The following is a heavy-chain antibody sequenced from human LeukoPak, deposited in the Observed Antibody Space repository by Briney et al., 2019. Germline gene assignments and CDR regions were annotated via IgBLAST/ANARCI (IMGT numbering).Heavy chain of an antibody. CDR2: ISAYNGNT. CDR3: ARDREVRGVSYYYGMDV. V-gene: IGHV1-18*01. D-gene: IGHD3-10*01. CDR1: GGTFSSYA. Sequence: ASVKVSCKASGGTFSSYAISWVRQAPGQGLEWMGWISAYNGNTNYAQKLQGRVTMTTDTSTSTAYMELRSLRSDDTAVYYCARDREVRGVSYYYGMDVWGQGTTVTVSS. J-gene: IGHJ6*02.